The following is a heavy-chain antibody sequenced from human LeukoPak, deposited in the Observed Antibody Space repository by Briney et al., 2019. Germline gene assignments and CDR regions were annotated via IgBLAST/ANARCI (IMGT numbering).Heavy chain of an antibody. Sequence: GGSLRPPCAASGFTFNSNGVHWVRQAPGKGLEWVAFIRHDGSNKYYADPVKGRFTISRDNSKNTLFLQMNSLRAEDTAVYYCAKEDWFDPWGQGTLVTVSS. CDR2: IRHDGSNK. V-gene: IGHV3-30*02. CDR1: GFTFNSNG. CDR3: AKEDWFDP. J-gene: IGHJ5*02.